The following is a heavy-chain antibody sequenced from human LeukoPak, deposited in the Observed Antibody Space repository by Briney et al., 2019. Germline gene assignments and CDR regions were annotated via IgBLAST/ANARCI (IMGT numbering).Heavy chain of an antibody. D-gene: IGHD3-22*01. CDR3: SRGGPGYYNFDY. CDR2: IYYSGSA. CDR1: GGSISSYY. V-gene: IGHV4-59*01. Sequence: SETLSLTCTVSGGSISSYYWSWIRQPPGKGLEWVGCIYYSGSASYNPSLKSRVTISVDTSKNHFSLKLSSVTALRTDENAGSRGGPGYYNFDYWGQGTLVTVSS. J-gene: IGHJ4*02.